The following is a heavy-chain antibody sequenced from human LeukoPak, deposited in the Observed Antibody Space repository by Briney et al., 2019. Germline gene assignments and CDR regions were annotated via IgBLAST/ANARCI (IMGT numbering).Heavy chain of an antibody. CDR2: ISSSSSYI. V-gene: IGHV3-21*01. Sequence: GGSLRLSCAASGFTFSSYSMNWVRQAPGKGLEWVSSISSSSSYIYYADSVKGRFTISRDNAKNSLYLQMNSLRAEDTAVYYCARESSVRGGNWFDPWGQGTLVTVSS. CDR1: GFTFSSYS. D-gene: IGHD3-10*01. CDR3: ARESSVRGGNWFDP. J-gene: IGHJ5*02.